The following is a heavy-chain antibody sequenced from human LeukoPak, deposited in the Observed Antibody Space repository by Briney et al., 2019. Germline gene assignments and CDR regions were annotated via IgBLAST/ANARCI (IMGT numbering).Heavy chain of an antibody. D-gene: IGHD3-22*01. CDR2: ISSSSSFR. J-gene: IGHJ4*02. CDR3: ARESSGYFY. CDR1: GFNFSSYS. V-gene: IGHV3-21*01. Sequence: GGSLRLSCAASGFNFSSYSMNWVRQAPGKGLEWVSSISSSSSFRYYADSVKGRYTISRDNAKNSLYLQMNSLRAEDAAVYYCARESSGYFYWGQGTLVAVSS.